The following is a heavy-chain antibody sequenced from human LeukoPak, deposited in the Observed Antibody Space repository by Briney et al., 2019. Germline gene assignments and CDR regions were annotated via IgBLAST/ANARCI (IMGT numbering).Heavy chain of an antibody. V-gene: IGHV3-21*01. CDR2: ICSSSSYR. CDR3: ARASAVAGTRHY. Sequence: GGSLRLSCAASGFTFSSYSMNWVRQAPGKGLEWVSSICSSSSYRYYADSVKGRFTISRDNAKNSLYLQMNSLRAEDTAVYYCARASAVAGTRHYWGQGTLVTVSS. D-gene: IGHD6-19*01. CDR1: GFTFSSYS. J-gene: IGHJ4*02.